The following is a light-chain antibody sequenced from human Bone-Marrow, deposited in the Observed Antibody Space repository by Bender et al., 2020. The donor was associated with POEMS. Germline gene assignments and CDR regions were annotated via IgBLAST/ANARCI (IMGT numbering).Light chain of an antibody. J-gene: IGLJ1*01. CDR2: EGT. V-gene: IGLV2-14*02. Sequence: QSALTQPASVSGSPGQSITVSCTGTNSDVGSYNLVSWYQQHPGKAPKLMIYEGTKRPSGVSNRFSGSKSGNTASLTISGLQAEDEADYYCSSYRSSSTGVFGTGTKVTVL. CDR1: NSDVGSYNL. CDR3: SSYRSSSTGV.